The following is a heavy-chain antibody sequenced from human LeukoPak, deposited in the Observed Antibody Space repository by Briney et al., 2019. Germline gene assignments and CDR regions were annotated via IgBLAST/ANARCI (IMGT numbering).Heavy chain of an antibody. V-gene: IGHV1-2*02. J-gene: IGHJ2*01. Sequence: ASVKVSCKASGYTFTGYYMHWVRQAPGQGLEWMGWINPNSGDTNYAEKLQGRVTMTRDTSISTAYMDLRRLRSDDTAVYYCARGAVTSHWYFDLWGRGTLVTVSS. CDR1: GYTFTGYY. CDR3: ARGAVTSHWYFDL. D-gene: IGHD4-17*01. CDR2: INPNSGDT.